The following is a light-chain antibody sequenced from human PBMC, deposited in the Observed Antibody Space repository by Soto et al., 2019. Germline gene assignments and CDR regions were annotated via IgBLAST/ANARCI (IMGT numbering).Light chain of an antibody. CDR2: LSS. Sequence: DIVMTQSPLSLPVTLGEPASISCKSNQSLLHRNGYTYLEWYLHKPGQSPLLLIYLSSRRASGVPDRFSGGGSGTDFTLKISRVEADDVGIYYCVQTLQTPPITFGQGTRLDIK. CDR1: QSLLHRNGYTY. CDR3: VQTLQTPPIT. J-gene: IGKJ5*01. V-gene: IGKV2-28*01.